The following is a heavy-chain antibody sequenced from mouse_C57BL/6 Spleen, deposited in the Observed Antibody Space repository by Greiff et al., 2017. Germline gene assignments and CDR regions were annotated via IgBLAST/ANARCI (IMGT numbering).Heavy chain of an antibody. V-gene: IGHV1-26*01. CDR3: ASAGFDC. CDR1: GYTFTDYY. J-gene: IGHJ2*01. Sequence: VQLQQSGPELVKPGASVKISCKASGYTFTDYYMNWVKQSHGKSLEWIGDINPNNGGTSYNQKFKGKATLSVDKSSSTAYMELRSLTAEDSAVYYCASAGFDCWGQGTTLTVSS. CDR2: INPNNGGT.